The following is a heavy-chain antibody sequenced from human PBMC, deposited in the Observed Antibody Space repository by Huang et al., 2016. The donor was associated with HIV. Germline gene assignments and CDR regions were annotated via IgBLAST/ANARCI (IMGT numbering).Heavy chain of an antibody. J-gene: IGHJ4*02. CDR2: IFYTGSA. CDR3: ARRRTHFTFDY. Sequence: GSIFYTGSAHYNPSLESRVTIFVDSSKSQLSVRLRSVTAADTAVYYCARRRTHFTFDYWGQGTLVIVSS. V-gene: IGHV4-39*01.